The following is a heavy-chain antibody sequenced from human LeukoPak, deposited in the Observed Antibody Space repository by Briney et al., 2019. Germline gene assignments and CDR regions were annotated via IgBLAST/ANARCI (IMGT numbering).Heavy chain of an antibody. Sequence: GGSLRLSCAASGFTVSTIYMSWVRQAPGKGLEWVSVIYSGGGTYYADSVKGRFTISRDNSKNTVYLQMNSLRADDTAVYYCARVYCSSTRCYGLDYWGQGTLATVSS. V-gene: IGHV3-53*01. J-gene: IGHJ4*02. CDR3: ARVYCSSTRCYGLDY. CDR2: IYSGGGT. D-gene: IGHD2-2*01. CDR1: GFTVSTIY.